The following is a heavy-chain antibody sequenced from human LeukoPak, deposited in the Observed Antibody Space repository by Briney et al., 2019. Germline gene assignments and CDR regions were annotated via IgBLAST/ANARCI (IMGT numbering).Heavy chain of an antibody. V-gene: IGHV3-7*04. D-gene: IGHD6-13*01. CDR3: ARGRSSPRDPLDC. J-gene: IGHJ4*02. CDR1: GFTFSDYW. Sequence: GGSLRLSCAASGFTFSDYWMSWVRQPPGKGLEWVANIKQDGNEIYYVGSVKGRFTISRDNAKNSLYLQMNSLRAEDTAIYFCARGRSSPRDPLDCWGQGTLVTVSS. CDR2: IKQDGNEI.